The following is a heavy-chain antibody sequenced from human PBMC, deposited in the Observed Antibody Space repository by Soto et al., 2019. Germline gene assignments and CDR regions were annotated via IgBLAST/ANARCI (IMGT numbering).Heavy chain of an antibody. D-gene: IGHD3-3*01. J-gene: IGHJ5*02. Sequence: SLLLSCAASGFAFGSYGMNWVRQAAGKGLEWVALISHDGDKEYYADSVKGRFTISRDNSENMLFLRMNSLTADDSAVYFCAKSGFTIFGEGFDPWGQGTLVTVSS. CDR3: AKSGFTIFGEGFDP. V-gene: IGHV3-30*18. CDR2: ISHDGDKE. CDR1: GFAFGSYG.